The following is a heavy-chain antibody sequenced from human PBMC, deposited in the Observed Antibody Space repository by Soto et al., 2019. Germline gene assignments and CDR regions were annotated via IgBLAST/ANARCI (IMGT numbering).Heavy chain of an antibody. CDR2: IYYSGST. CDR1: GGSISSYY. CDR3: ARGLMGRNWFDP. D-gene: IGHD2-8*01. V-gene: IGHV4-59*01. Sequence: SETLSLTCTVSGGSISSYYWSWIRQPPGKGLEWIGYIYYSGSTNYNPSLKSRVTISVDTSKNQFSLKLNSVTAADTAVYYCARGLMGRNWFDPWGQGTLVTVSS. J-gene: IGHJ5*02.